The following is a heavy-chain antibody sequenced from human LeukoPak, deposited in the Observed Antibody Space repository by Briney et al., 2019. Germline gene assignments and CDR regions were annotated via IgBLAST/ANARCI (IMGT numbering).Heavy chain of an antibody. Sequence: ASVKVSCKASGYTFTSYGISWVRQAPGQGLEWMGWISAYNGNTNYAQKLQGRVTMTTDTSTSTAYMELRSLRSDDSAVYYCARDRRVATITGYYYYGMDVWGQGTTVTVSS. V-gene: IGHV1-18*01. CDR1: GYTFTSYG. D-gene: IGHD5-12*01. J-gene: IGHJ6*02. CDR2: ISAYNGNT. CDR3: ARDRRVATITGYYYYGMDV.